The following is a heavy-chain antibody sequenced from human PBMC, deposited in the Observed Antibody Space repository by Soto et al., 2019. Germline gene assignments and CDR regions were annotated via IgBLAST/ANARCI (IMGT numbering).Heavy chain of an antibody. D-gene: IGHD4-17*01. CDR2: IYHSGST. J-gene: IGHJ6*02. CDR1: GYSITSGYY. CDR3: ARDGTTVTDNNPNQYYYYYYGMDV. V-gene: IGHV4-38-2*02. Sequence: TLSLTCAVSGYSITSGYYWGWIRQPPGKGLEWIGSIYHSGSTYYNPSLKSRVTISVDTSKDQFSLKLSYVTAADTAVYYCARDGTTVTDNNPNQYYYYYYGMDVWGQGTTVTVSS.